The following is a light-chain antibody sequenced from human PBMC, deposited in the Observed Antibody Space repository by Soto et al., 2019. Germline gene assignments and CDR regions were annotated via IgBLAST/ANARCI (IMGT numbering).Light chain of an antibody. J-gene: IGKJ2*01. CDR2: AAS. V-gene: IGKV1-6*01. CDR1: QGIKND. CDR3: LQDYNYPYT. Sequence: AIQTTQSPSSLSASVGDRVTITCRASQGIKNDVAWYQHKPGKAPKLLIYAASSLQSGVPPRFSGSGSGTDFTLTINSLQPEDFATYYCLQDYNYPYTFGQGTKLEI.